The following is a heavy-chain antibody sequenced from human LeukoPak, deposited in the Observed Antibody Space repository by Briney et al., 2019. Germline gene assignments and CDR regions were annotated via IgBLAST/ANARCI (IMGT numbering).Heavy chain of an antibody. CDR2: ISSNGGST. J-gene: IGHJ4*02. CDR1: GFTFSSYA. D-gene: IGHD2-2*01. V-gene: IGHV3-64*01. CDR3: ARDLTIVVVPAASGLGY. Sequence: GGSLRLSCAASGFTFSSYAMHWVRQAPGKGLEYVSAISSNGGSTYYANSVKGRFTISRDNSKNTLYLQMGSLRAEDMAVYYCARDLTIVVVPAASGLGYWGQGTLVTVSS.